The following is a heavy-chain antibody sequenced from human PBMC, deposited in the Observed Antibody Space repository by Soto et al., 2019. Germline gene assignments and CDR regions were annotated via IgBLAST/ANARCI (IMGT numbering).Heavy chain of an antibody. CDR2: ISSSSNSI. CDR3: ASPVECSTTSHIR. Sequence: GGSLRPSCAAFGFTFSSYSMNRVRQAPGSGPEWVSYISSSSNSIYYADSVKGRFTISRDNAKNSLHLQMNSLRAEDTAVYSCASPVECSTTSHIRWGQGTLVTVSS. J-gene: IGHJ4*02. V-gene: IGHV3-48*01. CDR1: GFTFSSYS. D-gene: IGHD6-6*01.